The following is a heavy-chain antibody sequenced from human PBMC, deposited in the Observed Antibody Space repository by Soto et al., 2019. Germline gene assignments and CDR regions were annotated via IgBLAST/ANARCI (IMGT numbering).Heavy chain of an antibody. J-gene: IGHJ5*02. D-gene: IGHD4-17*01. CDR3: AKDPSPQPTAVVTPGWFDP. V-gene: IGHV4-31*03. Sequence: SETLSLTCTVSGGSIRDGGYYWSWIRQHPGKGLEWIGYIYYTGTTYYNPSFKGRVIISVDLSKGQFSLKLSSVTAADTAFYYCAKDPSPQPTAVVTPGWFDPWGQGILVTVSS. CDR2: IYYTGTT. CDR1: GGSIRDGGYY.